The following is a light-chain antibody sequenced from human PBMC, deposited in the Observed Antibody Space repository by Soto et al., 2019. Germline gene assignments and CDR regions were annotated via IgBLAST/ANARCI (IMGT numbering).Light chain of an antibody. CDR2: DVY. J-gene: IGLJ1*01. CDR1: SSDVGGFNY. Sequence: QSVLTQPASVSGSPGQSTTISCTGTSSDVGGFNYVSWYQQHPGKAPKLLIFDVYSRPSGISNRFSGSKSGNTASLTISGLQAEDEADYYCSSYTTSSSYVFGAGTKVT. CDR3: SSYTTSSSYV. V-gene: IGLV2-14*01.